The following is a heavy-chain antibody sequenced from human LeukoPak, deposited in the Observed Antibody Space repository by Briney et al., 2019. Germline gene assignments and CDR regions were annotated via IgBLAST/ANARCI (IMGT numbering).Heavy chain of an antibody. D-gene: IGHD2-15*01. CDR2: IYFSGRT. CDR3: ATSEPRYCSGGNCYSTVFDY. Sequence: SETLSLTCSVSGGSISSYYWSWIRQPPGKGLEWIGYIYFSGRTNYNPSLKSRVTISVDTSKNQFSLKLSSVTAADTAVYYCATSEPRYCSGGNCYSTVFDYWGQGTLVTVSS. J-gene: IGHJ4*02. V-gene: IGHV4-59*01. CDR1: GGSISSYY.